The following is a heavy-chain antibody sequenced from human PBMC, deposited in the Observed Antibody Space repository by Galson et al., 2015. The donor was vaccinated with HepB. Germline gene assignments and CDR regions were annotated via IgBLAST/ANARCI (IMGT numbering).Heavy chain of an antibody. V-gene: IGHV4-34*12. CDR3: ARGSGGWDGMNV. CDR2: IIHSGST. D-gene: IGHD1-26*01. Sequence: ETLSLTCGVYGGSVSDVYWSWIRQPPGKGLEWIGEIIHSGSTNYNPSLKSRVTTSVDTSKNQFSLKLSSVTAADTAVYYCARGSGGWDGMNVWGQGTTVTVSS. CDR1: GGSVSDVY. J-gene: IGHJ6*02.